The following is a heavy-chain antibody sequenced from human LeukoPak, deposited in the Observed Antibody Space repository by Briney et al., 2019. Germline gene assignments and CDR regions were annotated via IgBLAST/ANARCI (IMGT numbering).Heavy chain of an antibody. V-gene: IGHV1-2*02. J-gene: IGHJ6*03. CDR2: INPNSGGT. CDR1: GYTFTSYD. D-gene: IGHD6-13*01. CDR3: ARSGPIAADYYYYMDV. Sequence: GASVKVSCKASGYTFTSYDINWVRQAPGQGREWMGWINPNSGGTNYAQKFQGRVTMTRDTSISTAYMELSRLRSDDTAVYYCARSGPIAADYYYYMDVWGKGTTVTISS.